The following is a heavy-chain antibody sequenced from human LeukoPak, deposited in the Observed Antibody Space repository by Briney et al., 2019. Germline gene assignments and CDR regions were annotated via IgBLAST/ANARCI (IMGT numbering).Heavy chain of an antibody. J-gene: IGHJ3*02. Sequence: PSETLSLTCTVSGGSISSYYWSWIRQPPGKGLEWIGYIYYSGSTNFNPSLKSRVTISVDTSKNQFSLKLSSVTAADTAVYYCASHQQVKRWDAAFDIWGQGTMVTVSS. V-gene: IGHV4-59*08. CDR3: ASHQQVKRWDAAFDI. D-gene: IGHD4-23*01. CDR2: IYYSGST. CDR1: GGSISSYY.